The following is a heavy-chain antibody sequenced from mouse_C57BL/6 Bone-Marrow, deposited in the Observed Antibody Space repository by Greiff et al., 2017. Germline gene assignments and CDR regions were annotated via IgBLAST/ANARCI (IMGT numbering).Heavy chain of an antibody. CDR2: IYPGDGDT. CDR3: AREEYNNYLFDY. CDR1: GYAFSSSW. V-gene: IGHV1-82*01. D-gene: IGHD2-5*01. J-gene: IGHJ2*01. Sequence: QVQLQQSGPELVKPGASVKISCKASGYAFSSSWMNWVKQRPGKGLEWIGRIYPGDGDTNYNGKFKGKATLTADKSSSTAYMKLSSLTSEDSAVYFCAREEYNNYLFDYGGQGTTVTVSA.